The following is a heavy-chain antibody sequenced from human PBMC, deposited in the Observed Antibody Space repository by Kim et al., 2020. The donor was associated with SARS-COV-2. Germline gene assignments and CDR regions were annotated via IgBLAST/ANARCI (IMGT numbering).Heavy chain of an antibody. Sequence: YAQKFQGRVTMTRDTSIRTAYMELSRLRSDDTAVYYCARDSGSYLDYFDYWGQGTLVTVSS. D-gene: IGHD1-26*01. V-gene: IGHV1-2*02. J-gene: IGHJ4*02. CDR3: ARDSGSYLDYFDY.